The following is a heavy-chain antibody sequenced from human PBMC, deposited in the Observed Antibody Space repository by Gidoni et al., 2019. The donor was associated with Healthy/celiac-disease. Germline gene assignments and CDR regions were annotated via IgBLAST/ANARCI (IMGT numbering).Heavy chain of an antibody. J-gene: IGHJ4*02. CDR2: IWYDGSNK. CDR3: ARDDSSGWYEMPTNIDY. V-gene: IGHV3-33*01. Sequence: QVQLVESGGGVVQPGRSLRLSCAASGFTFSSYGMHWVRQAPGKGLEWVAVIWYDGSNKYYADSVKGRFTISRDNSKNTLYLQMNSLRAEDTAVYYCARDDSSGWYEMPTNIDYWGQGTLVTVSS. D-gene: IGHD6-19*01. CDR1: GFTFSSYG.